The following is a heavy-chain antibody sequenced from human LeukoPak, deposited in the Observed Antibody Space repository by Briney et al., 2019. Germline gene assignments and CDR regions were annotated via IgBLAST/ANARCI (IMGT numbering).Heavy chain of an antibody. CDR3: ARFNHICSGGSCYFDY. Sequence: KPSETLSLTCTVSGGSISSGGYYWSWIRQHPGKGLEWIGYIYYSGSTNYNPSLKSRVTISVDTSKNQFSLKLSSVTAADTAVYYCARFNHICSGGSCYFDYWGQGTLVTVSS. CDR1: GGSISSGGYY. CDR2: IYYSGST. V-gene: IGHV4-61*08. D-gene: IGHD2-15*01. J-gene: IGHJ4*02.